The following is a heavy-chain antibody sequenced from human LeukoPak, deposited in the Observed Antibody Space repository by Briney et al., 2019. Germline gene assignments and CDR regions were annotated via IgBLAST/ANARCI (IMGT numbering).Heavy chain of an antibody. CDR3: ARLSQTPDYYSNGGYYYLGY. V-gene: IGHV1-8*01. CDR1: RYRFTSYD. CDR2: MNPNTGRT. Sequence: ASVKVSCMASRYRFTSYDINWVREAAGRGLEWMGWMNPNTGRTGFAQKFQGRLTLTRDTSISTAYMELSSLTSEDTAVYYCARLSQTPDYYSNGGYYYLGYWGQGTPVTVSP. J-gene: IGHJ4*02. D-gene: IGHD3-22*01.